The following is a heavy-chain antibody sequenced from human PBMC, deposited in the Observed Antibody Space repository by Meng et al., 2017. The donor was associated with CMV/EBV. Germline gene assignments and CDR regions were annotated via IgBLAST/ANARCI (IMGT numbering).Heavy chain of an antibody. CDR2: INPNSGGT. CDR3: ARGPLGEYSNYDAP. D-gene: IGHD4-11*01. V-gene: IGHV1-2*02. J-gene: IGHJ5*02. CDR1: GYTFTGYY. Sequence: QGERVQSGREVKKPGASVKVSCKASGYTFTGYYMHWVRQAPGQGLEWMGWINPNSGGTNYAQKFQGRVTMTRDTSISTAYMELSRLRSDDTAVYYCARGPLGEYSNYDAPWGQGTLVTASS.